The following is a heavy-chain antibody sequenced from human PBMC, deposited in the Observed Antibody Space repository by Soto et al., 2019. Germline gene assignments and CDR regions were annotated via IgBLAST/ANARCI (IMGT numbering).Heavy chain of an antibody. J-gene: IGHJ3*02. CDR3: TRGSGYCSSTSCYSDAFDI. V-gene: IGHV3-73*01. D-gene: IGHD2-2*01. CDR1: GFTFSGSA. Sequence: EVQLVESGGGLVQPGGSLKLSCAASGFTFSGSAMHWVRQASGKGLEWVGRIRSKANSYATAYAASVKGRFTISRDDSKNTAYLQMNSLKTEDTAVYYCTRGSGYCSSTSCYSDAFDIWGQGTMVTVSS. CDR2: IRSKANSYAT.